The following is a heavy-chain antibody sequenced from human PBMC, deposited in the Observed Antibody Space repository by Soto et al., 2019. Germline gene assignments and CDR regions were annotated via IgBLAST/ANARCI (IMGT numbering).Heavy chain of an antibody. CDR3: ASRYYYGSGSYYNKFDY. CDR2: INHSGST. J-gene: IGHJ4*02. V-gene: IGHV4-34*01. D-gene: IGHD3-10*01. Sequence: SQTLSLTCAVYGGSFSGYYWSWIRQPPGKGLEWIGEINHSGSTNYNPSLKSLVTISVDTSKNQFSLKLSSVTAADTAVYYCASRYYYGSGSYYNKFDYWGQGTLVTVSS. CDR1: GGSFSGYY.